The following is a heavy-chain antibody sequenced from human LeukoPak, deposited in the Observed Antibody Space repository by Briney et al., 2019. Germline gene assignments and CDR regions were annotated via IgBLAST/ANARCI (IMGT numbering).Heavy chain of an antibody. CDR1: VYTFSNYD. CDR2: MNPNRDNT. Sequence: ASVNVSCKVSVYTFSNYDINWVRQATGQGLEGMGGMNPNRDNTGYAQKFQGRVTMTRNTSINTAYMALSSLKYEDTAVYYCARLSRWIGSWGQGTLVTVSS. V-gene: IGHV1-8*01. J-gene: IGHJ5*01. CDR3: ARLSRWIGS.